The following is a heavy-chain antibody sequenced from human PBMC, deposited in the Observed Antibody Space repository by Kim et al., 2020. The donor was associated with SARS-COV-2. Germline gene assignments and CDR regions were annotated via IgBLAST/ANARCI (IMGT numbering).Heavy chain of an antibody. CDR3: SREHSSDWPTTVNWFYP. Sequence: ASVKVSCKASGYTFSNYPMNWVRQAPGQWLEWMGRIDTNTGNPTYAQGFTGRFVFLLDTSVNMAYLQINNLKAEDTAVYYFSREHSSDWPTTVNWFYPWGQGTLLTVSS. CDR2: IDTNTGNP. J-gene: IGHJ5*02. D-gene: IGHD6-19*01. CDR1: GYTFSNYP. V-gene: IGHV7-4-1*04.